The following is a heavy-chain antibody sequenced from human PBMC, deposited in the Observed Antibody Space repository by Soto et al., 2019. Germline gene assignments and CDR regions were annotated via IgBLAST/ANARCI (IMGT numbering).Heavy chain of an antibody. CDR3: AKSCLMPGYYYYYGMDV. CDR2: ISGSGGST. CDR1: GFTFSSYA. D-gene: IGHD2-2*01. J-gene: IGHJ6*02. Sequence: PGGSLRLSCAASGFTFSSYAMSWVRQAPGKGLEWVSAISGSGGSTYYADSVKGRFTISRDNSKNTLYLQMNSLRAEDTAVYYCAKSCLMPGYYYYYGMDVWGQGTTVTVSS. V-gene: IGHV3-23*01.